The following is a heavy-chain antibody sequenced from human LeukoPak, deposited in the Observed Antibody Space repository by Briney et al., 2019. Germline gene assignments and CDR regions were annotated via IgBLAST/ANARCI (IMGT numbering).Heavy chain of an antibody. CDR3: ARTSTVSYFDY. D-gene: IGHD4-17*01. Sequence: TSVTLSLTCAVYGGSFSGYYWSWIRQPPAKGLGWIGEINHRGSTNYNPALKSRVNISVDTSKNQFSLKLSSVTAADTAVYYCARTSTVSYFDYWGQGTLVTVSS. J-gene: IGHJ4*02. CDR1: GGSFSGYY. V-gene: IGHV4-34*01. CDR2: INHRGST.